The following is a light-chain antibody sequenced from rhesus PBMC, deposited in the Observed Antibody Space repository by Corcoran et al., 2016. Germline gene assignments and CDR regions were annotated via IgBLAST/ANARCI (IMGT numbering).Light chain of an antibody. CDR1: ESLLTSDGRTY. CDR3: MQALQTPFT. V-gene: IGKV2-73*01. Sequence: DIVMTQTPPSLPVTPGEPASISCRSSESLLTSDGRTYLYWYLQKPGQAPRLLSYRVSNRFSGLPEMVSGSGSDTDFTLKISRVETEDVGTYYCMQALQTPFTFGPGTKLDI. CDR2: RVS. J-gene: IGKJ3*01.